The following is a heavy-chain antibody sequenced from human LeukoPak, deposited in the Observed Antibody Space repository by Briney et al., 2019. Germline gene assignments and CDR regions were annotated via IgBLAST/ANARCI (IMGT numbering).Heavy chain of an antibody. CDR2: IYYSGST. Sequence: SETLSLTCTVSGGSISSYYWSWIRQPPGKGLEWIGYIYYSGSTNYNPSLKSRVTISVDTSKNQFSLKLSSVTAADTAVYYCARRKRATGHAFDIWGQGTMVTVSS. CDR1: GGSISSYY. CDR3: ARRKRATGHAFDI. D-gene: IGHD1-26*01. J-gene: IGHJ3*02. V-gene: IGHV4-59*08.